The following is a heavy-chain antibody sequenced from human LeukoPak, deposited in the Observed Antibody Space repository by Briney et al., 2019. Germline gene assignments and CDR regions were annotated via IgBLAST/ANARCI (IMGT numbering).Heavy chain of an antibody. Sequence: GRSLRLSCAASGFTFSSYAMHWVRQARGKGLEWVAVISYDGSNKYYADSVKGRFTISRDNSKNTLYLQMNSLRAEDTAVYYCARDRRWLRSSYYFYYWGQGTLVTVSS. D-gene: IGHD5-12*01. CDR1: GFTFSSYA. CDR2: ISYDGSNK. J-gene: IGHJ4*02. CDR3: ARDRRWLRSSYYFYY. V-gene: IGHV3-30-3*01.